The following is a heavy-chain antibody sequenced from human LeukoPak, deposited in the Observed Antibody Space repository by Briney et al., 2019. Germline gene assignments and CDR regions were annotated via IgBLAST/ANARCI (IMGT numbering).Heavy chain of an antibody. CDR2: ISGYNGNT. J-gene: IGHJ4*02. CDR1: GYTFTSNG. CDR3: ARDSLTILGVAPVH. D-gene: IGHD3-3*01. Sequence: GASVKVSCKASGYTFTSNGISWVRQAPGQGLEWVGWISGYNGNTNYAQKFQGRVTMTTDTSTSTAYMELRSLRSDDTAVYYCARDSLTILGVAPVHWGQGTLVTVSS. V-gene: IGHV1-18*01.